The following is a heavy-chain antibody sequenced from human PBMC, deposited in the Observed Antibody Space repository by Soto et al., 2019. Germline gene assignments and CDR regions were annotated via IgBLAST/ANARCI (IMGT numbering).Heavy chain of an antibody. CDR2: ISYDGSNK. Sequence: GGSLRLSCAASGFTFSNYAMNWVRQAPGKGLEWVAVISYDGSNKYYADSVKGRFTISRDNSKNTLYLQMNSLRAEDTAVYYCAVQRWLQLGGFDYWGQGTLVTVSS. CDR3: AVQRWLQLGGFDY. J-gene: IGHJ4*02. D-gene: IGHD5-12*01. V-gene: IGHV3-30-3*01. CDR1: GFTFSNYA.